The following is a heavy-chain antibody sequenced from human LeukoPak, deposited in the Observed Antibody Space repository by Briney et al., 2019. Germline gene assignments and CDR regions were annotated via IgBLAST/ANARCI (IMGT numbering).Heavy chain of an antibody. Sequence: PGGSLRLSCAASGFTFDDYGMSWVRQAPGKGLEWVSGINWNGGGTGYADSVKGRFTISRDNAKNSLYLQMNSLRAEDTALCYCARDLYYGSGSPSYWGQGTLVTVSS. D-gene: IGHD3-10*01. CDR3: ARDLYYGSGSPSY. CDR1: GFTFDDYG. J-gene: IGHJ4*02. CDR2: INWNGGGT. V-gene: IGHV3-20*04.